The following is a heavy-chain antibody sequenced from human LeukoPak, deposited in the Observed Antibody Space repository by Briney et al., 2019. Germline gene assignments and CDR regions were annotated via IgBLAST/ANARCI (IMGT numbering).Heavy chain of an antibody. V-gene: IGHV4-59*01. CDR2: IYYSGST. J-gene: IGHJ4*02. CDR1: GGSISSYY. CDR3: AREGEVYDSSGYYSPYFDY. Sequence: SETLSLTCTVSGGSISSYYWSWIRQPPGKGLEWIGYIYYSGSTNYNPSLKSRVTISVDTSKNQFSLKLSSVTAADTAVYYCAREGEVYDSSGYYSPYFDYWGQGTLVTVSS. D-gene: IGHD3-22*01.